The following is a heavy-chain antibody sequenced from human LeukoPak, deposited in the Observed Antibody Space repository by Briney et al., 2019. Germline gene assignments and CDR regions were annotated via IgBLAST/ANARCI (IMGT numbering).Heavy chain of an antibody. CDR1: GGSISSYY. CDR2: IYTSGST. D-gene: IGHD2-2*02. CDR3: ARDRARYCSSTSCYTAYYYYYMDV. J-gene: IGHJ6*03. V-gene: IGHV4-4*07. Sequence: SETLSLTCTVSGGSISSYYWSWIRQPAGKGLEWIGRIYTSGSTNYNPSLKSRVTMSVDTSKNQFSLKLSSVTAADTAVYYCARDRARYCSSTSCYTAYYYYYMDVWGKGTTVTVSS.